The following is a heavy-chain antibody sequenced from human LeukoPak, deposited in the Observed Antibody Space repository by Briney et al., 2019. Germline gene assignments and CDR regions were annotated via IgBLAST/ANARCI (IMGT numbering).Heavy chain of an antibody. J-gene: IGHJ4*02. CDR3: ARDSRGYSYGHVDY. Sequence: GGSLRLSCAASGFTFSSYAMSWVRQAPGKGLEWVSTISGSGAGTYYADSVKGRFTISRDISKNTLYLQMNSLRAEDTAVYYCARDSRGYSYGHVDYWGQGTLVTVSS. CDR1: GFTFSSYA. D-gene: IGHD3-10*01. CDR2: ISGSGAGT. V-gene: IGHV3-23*01.